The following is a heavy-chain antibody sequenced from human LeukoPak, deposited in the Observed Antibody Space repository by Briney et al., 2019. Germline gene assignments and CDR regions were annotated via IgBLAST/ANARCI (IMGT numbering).Heavy chain of an antibody. CDR3: ARDVGYYDILTGYYKEYYFDY. J-gene: IGHJ4*02. D-gene: IGHD3-9*01. CDR1: GGSISSYY. V-gene: IGHV4-59*01. CDR2: IYYSGST. Sequence: PSETLSLTCTVSGGSISSYYWSWIRQPPGKGLEWIGYIYYSGSTNYNPSLKGRVTISVDTSKNQFSLKLSSVTAADTAVYYCARDVGYYDILTGYYKEYYFDYWGQGTLVTVSS.